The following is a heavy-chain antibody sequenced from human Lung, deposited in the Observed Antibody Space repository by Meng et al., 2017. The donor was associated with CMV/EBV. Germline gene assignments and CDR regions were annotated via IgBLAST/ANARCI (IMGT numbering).Heavy chain of an antibody. J-gene: IGHJ5*02. D-gene: IGHD3-3*01. Sequence: SVKVSCKASGGTFSNYAISWVRQAPGQGLEWMGGIIPIIGKTSYAQNLQGRVTITADKSTSTVYMELSSLRSEDTAVYYCARTRIGVARFDPWGQGTLVTVSS. CDR2: IIPIIGKT. CDR3: ARTRIGVARFDP. CDR1: GGTFSNYA. V-gene: IGHV1-69*10.